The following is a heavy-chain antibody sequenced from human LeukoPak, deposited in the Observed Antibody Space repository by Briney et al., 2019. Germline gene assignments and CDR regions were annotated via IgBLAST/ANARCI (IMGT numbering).Heavy chain of an antibody. Sequence: GGSLRLSCAASGFTVSSNYMSWVRQAPGKGLEWVSVIYSGGSTYYADSVKGRFTISRDNSKNTLYLQMNSLRAEDTAVYYCARAYSTRYRIDWFDPWGQGTLVTVSS. CDR2: IYSGGST. D-gene: IGHD2-2*01. V-gene: IGHV3-53*01. J-gene: IGHJ5*02. CDR1: GFTVSSNY. CDR3: ARAYSTRYRIDWFDP.